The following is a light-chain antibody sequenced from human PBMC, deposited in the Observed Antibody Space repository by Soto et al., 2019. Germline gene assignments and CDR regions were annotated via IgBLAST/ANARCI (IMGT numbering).Light chain of an antibody. CDR1: SSDIGSYNL. CDR3: CSYAGSNTLL. J-gene: IGLJ2*01. Sequence: QSALTQSASVSGSPGQSITISCTGTSSDIGSYNLVSWYQQHPGKVPKVVIYEVSERPSGVSDRFSGSKSGNTASLTISGLQADDEADYYCCSYAGSNTLLFGGGTKVTVL. V-gene: IGLV2-23*01. CDR2: EVS.